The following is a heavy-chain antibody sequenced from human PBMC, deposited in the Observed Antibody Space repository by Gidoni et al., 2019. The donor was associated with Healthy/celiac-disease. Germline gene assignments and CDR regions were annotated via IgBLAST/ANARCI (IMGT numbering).Heavy chain of an antibody. J-gene: IGHJ4*02. D-gene: IGHD2-2*01. CDR1: GFSLSTRGVG. CDR3: AHSNLIVVVPAASPAFDY. Sequence: QITLKESGPTLVKPTQTLTLTCTFSGFSLSTRGVGVGWIRQPPGKALEWLALIYWDDDKRYSPSLKSRLTITKDTSKNQVVLTMTNMDPVDTATYYCAHSNLIVVVPAASPAFDYWGQGTLVTVSS. CDR2: IYWDDDK. V-gene: IGHV2-5*02.